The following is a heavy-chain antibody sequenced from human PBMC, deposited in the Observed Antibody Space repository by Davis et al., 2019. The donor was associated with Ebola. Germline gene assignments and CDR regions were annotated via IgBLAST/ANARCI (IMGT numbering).Heavy chain of an antibody. CDR3: ARCGGDCYGLDY. CDR1: GGSITSISYF. CDR2: VHYSGST. V-gene: IGHV4-39*07. D-gene: IGHD2-21*02. J-gene: IGHJ4*02. Sequence: SETLSLTCTVSGGSITSISYFWGWIRQPPGKGLEWIGSVHYSGSTNYNPSLKSRVTISVDTSKNQFSLKLSSVTAADTAVYFCARCGGDCYGLDYWGQGTLVTVSS.